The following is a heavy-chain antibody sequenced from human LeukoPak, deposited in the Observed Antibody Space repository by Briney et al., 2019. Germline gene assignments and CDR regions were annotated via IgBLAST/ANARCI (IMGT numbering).Heavy chain of an antibody. D-gene: IGHD4-17*01. CDR1: GGSFSGYY. J-gene: IGHJ4*02. CDR3: RFEASAYGDYVIDY. V-gene: IGHV4-34*03. CDR2: INHSGST. Sequence: SETLSLTCAVYGGSFSGYYWSWIRQPPGKGLEWIGEINHSGSTNYNPSLKSRVTISVDTSKNQFSLKLSSVTAADTAVYYCRFEASAYGDYVIDYWGQGTLVTVSS.